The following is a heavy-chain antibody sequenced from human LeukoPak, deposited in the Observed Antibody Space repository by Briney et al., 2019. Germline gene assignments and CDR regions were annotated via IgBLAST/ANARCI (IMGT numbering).Heavy chain of an antibody. CDR3: ARNQLDNVMYY. CDR2: IYYSGST. CDR1: GGSISSGGYY. Sequence: SETLSLTCTVSGGSISSGGYYWSWIRQHPGKGLEWIGYIYYSGSTYYNPSLKRRVTISVDTSKNQFSLKLSSVTAADTAVYYCARNQLDNVMYYWGQGTLVTVSS. V-gene: IGHV4-31*03. J-gene: IGHJ4*02. D-gene: IGHD3-16*01.